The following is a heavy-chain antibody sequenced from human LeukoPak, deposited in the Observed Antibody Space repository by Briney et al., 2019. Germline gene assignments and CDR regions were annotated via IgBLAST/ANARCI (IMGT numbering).Heavy chain of an antibody. D-gene: IGHD4-11*01. CDR2: INPNSGGT. CDR1: GYTFTGYY. CDR3: ARDYMTTVTTGNWFDP. V-gene: IGHV1-2*02. J-gene: IGHJ5*02. Sequence: VSVKVSCKASGYTFTGYYMHWVRQAPGQGLEWMGWINPNSGGTNYAQKFQGRVTMTRDTSISTAYMELSRLRSDDTAVYYCARDYMTTVTTGNWFDPWGQGTLVTVSS.